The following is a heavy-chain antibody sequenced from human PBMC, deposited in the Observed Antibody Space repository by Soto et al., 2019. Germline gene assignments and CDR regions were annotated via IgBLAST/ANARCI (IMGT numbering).Heavy chain of an antibody. D-gene: IGHD4-17*01. CDR1: GYTFTSYV. J-gene: IGHJ6*02. V-gene: IGHV1-18*04. CDR2: ISAYNGNT. Sequence: ASVKVSCKASGYTFTSYVISWVLQAPGQGLEWMGWISAYNGNTNYAQKLQGRVTMTTDTSTSTAYMELRSLRSDDTAVYYCAVVGDYYYYYRMDVWGQATTVTVSS. CDR3: AVVGDYYYYYRMDV.